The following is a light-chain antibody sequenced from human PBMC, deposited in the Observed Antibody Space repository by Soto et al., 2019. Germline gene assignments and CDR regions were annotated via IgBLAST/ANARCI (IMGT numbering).Light chain of an antibody. Sequence: QSVLTQPPSGYGAPGQRVTSSCTGSSSNIGAGHNVHWYQHLPGRAPRLLIYANTNRPSGVPDRFSASKSATSASLAIIGLPAEDEAAYYCQSYDSSLRDVLFGGGTKVTVL. CDR1: SSNIGAGHN. J-gene: IGLJ2*01. CDR3: QSYDSSLRDVL. V-gene: IGLV1-40*01. CDR2: ANT.